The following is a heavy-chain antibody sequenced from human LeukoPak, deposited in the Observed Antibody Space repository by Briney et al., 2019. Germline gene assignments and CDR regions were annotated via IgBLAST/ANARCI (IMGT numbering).Heavy chain of an antibody. V-gene: IGHV3-30*04. D-gene: IGHD1-7*01. Sequence: GGSLRLSCAASGFTFSNYPIHWVRQAPGKGLEWVAVIAYDGSNEYYADSVKGRFTISRDNSKNTLYLQMNGLRAEDTAVYYCASLITGTTQIDFWGQGTLVTVPS. CDR2: IAYDGSNE. J-gene: IGHJ4*02. CDR1: GFTFSNYP. CDR3: ASLITGTTQIDF.